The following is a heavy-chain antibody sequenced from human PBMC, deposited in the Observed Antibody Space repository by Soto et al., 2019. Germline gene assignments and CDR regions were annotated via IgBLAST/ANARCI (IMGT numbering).Heavy chain of an antibody. V-gene: IGHV3-48*02. J-gene: IGHJ4*02. CDR1: GFPFSTYS. D-gene: IGHD2-2*01. Sequence: EVELVESGGGFVQPGGSLRLSCAASGFPFSTYSMSWVRQAPGKGLEWISYISASTLTTFYADSVKGRFTISRDTAQNSLYLQMNSLRDEDTAVYYCARAPQLVAPAATGFDSWGQGTLVTVSS. CDR3: ARAPQLVAPAATGFDS. CDR2: ISASTLTT.